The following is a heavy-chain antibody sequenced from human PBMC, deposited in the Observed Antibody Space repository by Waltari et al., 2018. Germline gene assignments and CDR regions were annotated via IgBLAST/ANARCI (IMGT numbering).Heavy chain of an antibody. D-gene: IGHD3-16*01. CDR3: ARVGGFPDWYFDL. CDR1: AGSISRGGYY. CDR2: IYYSGST. Sequence: QVQLQESGPGLVKPSQTLSLTCTVSAGSISRGGYYWTWIRQHPGKGLEWIGYIYYSGSTYYNPSLKSRVTISVDTSKNQFSLKLSSVTAADTAVYYCARVGGFPDWYFDLWGRGTLVTVSS. J-gene: IGHJ2*01. V-gene: IGHV4-31*03.